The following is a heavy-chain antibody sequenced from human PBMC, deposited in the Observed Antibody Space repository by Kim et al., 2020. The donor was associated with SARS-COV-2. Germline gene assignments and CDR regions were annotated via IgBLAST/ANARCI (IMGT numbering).Heavy chain of an antibody. V-gene: IGHV1-18*01. CDR2: ISAYNGNT. CDR3: ARVHYDSSGYYGPPYFDY. D-gene: IGHD3-22*01. CDR1: GYTFTSYG. J-gene: IGHJ4*02. Sequence: ASVKVSCKASGYTFTSYGISWVRQAPGQGLEWMGWISAYNGNTNYAQKLQGRVTMTTDTSTSTAYMELRSLRSDDTAVYYCARVHYDSSGYYGPPYFDYWGQGTLVTVSS.